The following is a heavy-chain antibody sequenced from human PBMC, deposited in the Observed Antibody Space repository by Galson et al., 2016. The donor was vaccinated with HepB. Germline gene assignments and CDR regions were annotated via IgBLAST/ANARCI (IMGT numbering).Heavy chain of an antibody. J-gene: IGHJ4*02. V-gene: IGHV3-23*01. Sequence: SLRLSCAGSGFTFRNYAMSWVRRAPGKGLEWVSAMNGNGVTTHYADSVKARFSISRDNSINTLYLQLNSLRAEDTAVYYCTDYDSRYWGQGTLVTVSS. CDR3: TDYDSRY. D-gene: IGHD3-22*01. CDR2: MNGNGVTT. CDR1: GFTFRNYA.